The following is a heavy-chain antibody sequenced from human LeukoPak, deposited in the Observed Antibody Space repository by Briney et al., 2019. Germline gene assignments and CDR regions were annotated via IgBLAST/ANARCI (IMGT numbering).Heavy chain of an antibody. Sequence: GALRLSCAASGFTVSSDYMSWVRQAPGKGLEWVSEISGSGSNTYYADSVKGRFTISRDNSKNTLYLQMNSLRAEDTAVYYCAKTANWNYDHWGQGTLVTVSS. CDR3: AKTANWNYDH. D-gene: IGHD1-7*01. V-gene: IGHV3-23*01. J-gene: IGHJ4*02. CDR2: ISGSGSNT. CDR1: GFTVSSDY.